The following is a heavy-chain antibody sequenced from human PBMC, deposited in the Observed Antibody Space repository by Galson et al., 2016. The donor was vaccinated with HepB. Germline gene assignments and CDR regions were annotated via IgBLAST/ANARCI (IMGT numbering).Heavy chain of an antibody. Sequence: ETLSLTCTVSGASISNYHWSWIRQPPGKGLEWIGYIYYSGSTNYNPSLKSRVTISVDTSKNQFSLKLSSVTAADTAVYYCAREPGYSSSGYYGMDVWGQGTTVTVSS. D-gene: IGHD6-13*01. J-gene: IGHJ6*02. CDR3: AREPGYSSSGYYGMDV. CDR2: IYYSGST. V-gene: IGHV4-59*01. CDR1: GASISNYH.